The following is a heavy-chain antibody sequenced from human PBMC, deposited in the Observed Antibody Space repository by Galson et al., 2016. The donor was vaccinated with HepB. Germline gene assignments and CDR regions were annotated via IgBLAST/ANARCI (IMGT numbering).Heavy chain of an antibody. Sequence: SETLSLTCTVSGGSISGYYWSWLRQRPGKGPEWIGYIHYTGTTNYNPSLESRVTISVDTSENRFSLTVRSVTAADTAVYYCARKYSRFWFDSWGQGTLVAVSS. D-gene: IGHD4-11*01. CDR3: ARKYSRFWFDS. CDR1: GGSISGYY. J-gene: IGHJ5*01. CDR2: IHYTGTT. V-gene: IGHV4-59*01.